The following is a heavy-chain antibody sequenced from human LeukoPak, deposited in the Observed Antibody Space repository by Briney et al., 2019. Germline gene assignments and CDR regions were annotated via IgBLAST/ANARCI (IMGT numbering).Heavy chain of an antibody. Sequence: PSETLSLTCTVSGGSISSGGYYWSWIRQPPGKGLEWIGYIYHSGSTYYNPSLKSRVTISVARSKNQFSLKLNSVTAADTAVYYCARGASVGATITYYYYYMDVWGKGTTVTVSS. D-gene: IGHD1-26*01. CDR3: ARGASVGATITYYYYYMDV. J-gene: IGHJ6*03. CDR1: GGSISSGGYY. CDR2: IYHSGST. V-gene: IGHV4-30-2*01.